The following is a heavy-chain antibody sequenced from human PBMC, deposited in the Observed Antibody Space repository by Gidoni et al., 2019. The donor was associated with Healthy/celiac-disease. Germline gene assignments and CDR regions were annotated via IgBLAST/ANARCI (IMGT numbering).Heavy chain of an antibody. D-gene: IGHD3-10*01. Sequence: EVKKPGSSVKVSCKASGGTFSSYASSWVRQAPGQGLEWMGGIIPIFGTANSAQKFQGRVTITADESTSTAYMELSSLRSEDTAVYYCARGVYGSGSYSYSYSYGMDFWGQGPTVTVSS. J-gene: IGHJ6*02. CDR2: IIPIFGTA. V-gene: IGHV1-69*01. CDR3: ARGVYGSGSYSYSYSYGMDF. CDR1: GGTFSSYA.